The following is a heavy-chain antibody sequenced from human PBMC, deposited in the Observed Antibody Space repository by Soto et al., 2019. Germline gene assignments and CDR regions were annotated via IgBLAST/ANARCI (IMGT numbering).Heavy chain of an antibody. CDR1: GYTFTSYG. V-gene: IGHV1-18*01. Sequence: QVPLVQSGAEVKKPGASVKVSCQASGYTFTSYGISWVRQAPGQGLEWMGWISAYNGNTNYAQKLQGRVTMTTDTSTSTAYMELRSLRSDDTAVYYCARVKSAGFGVVISYFDYWGQGTLVTVSS. CDR3: ARVKSAGFGVVISYFDY. J-gene: IGHJ4*02. CDR2: ISAYNGNT. D-gene: IGHD3-3*01.